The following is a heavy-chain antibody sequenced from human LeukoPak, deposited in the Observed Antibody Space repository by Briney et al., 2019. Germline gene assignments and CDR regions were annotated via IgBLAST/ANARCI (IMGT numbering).Heavy chain of an antibody. V-gene: IGHV4-30-2*01. Sequence: SQTLSLTCAVSGGSISSGGYSWSWIRQPPGKGLEWIGYIYHSGSTYYNPSLKSRVTISVDRSKNQFSLKLSSVTAADTAVYYCARGYYDSSGYPYYFDYWGQGTPVTVSS. J-gene: IGHJ4*02. D-gene: IGHD3-22*01. CDR1: GGSISSGGYS. CDR2: IYHSGST. CDR3: ARGYYDSSGYPYYFDY.